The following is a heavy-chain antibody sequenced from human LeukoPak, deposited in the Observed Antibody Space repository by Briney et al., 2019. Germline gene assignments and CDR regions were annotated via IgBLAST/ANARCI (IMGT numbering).Heavy chain of an antibody. V-gene: IGHV1-18*01. J-gene: IGHJ5*02. CDR2: ISAYNGNT. CDR3: ARGRGGAQQSLYT. CDR1: GYTFTSYG. D-gene: IGHD6-13*01. Sequence: ASVKVSCKASGYTFTSYGISWVRQAPGQGLEWMGWISAYNGNTNYAQKFQGRVTMTRNTSISTAYMELSSLRSEDTAVYYCARGRGGAQQSLYTWGQGTLVTVSS.